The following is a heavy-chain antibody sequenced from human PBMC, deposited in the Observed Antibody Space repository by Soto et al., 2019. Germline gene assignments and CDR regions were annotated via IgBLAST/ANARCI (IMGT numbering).Heavy chain of an antibody. D-gene: IGHD6-19*01. J-gene: IGHJ6*03. CDR2: ISAYNGNT. V-gene: IGHV1-18*01. CDR1: GSSFTNYG. CDR3: ARDRGVAPPVAGNTHYYYYMDV. Sequence: QDRLVQSGVAVKKPGASVRVSCKASGSSFTNYGITWVRQAPGQGFEWMGWISAYNGNTNYAQKFQGRVTLTTDASTSTAYWEWRSLRSDDTAVYYCARDRGVAPPVAGNTHYYYYMDVWGKGTTVTVS.